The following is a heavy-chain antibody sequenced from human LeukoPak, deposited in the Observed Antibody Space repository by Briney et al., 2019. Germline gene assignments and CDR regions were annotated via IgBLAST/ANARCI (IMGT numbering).Heavy chain of an antibody. V-gene: IGHV3-30*04. J-gene: IGHJ4*02. D-gene: IGHD6-13*01. Sequence: PGGSLRLSCPASGFTFSSYAMHWVRQAPGKGLEWVAVISYDGSNKYYADSVKGRFTISRDNSKNTLYLQMNSLRAEDTAVYYCARHFSSSWQNWFDYWGQGTLVTVSS. CDR3: ARHFSSSWQNWFDY. CDR1: GFTFSSYA. CDR2: ISYDGSNK.